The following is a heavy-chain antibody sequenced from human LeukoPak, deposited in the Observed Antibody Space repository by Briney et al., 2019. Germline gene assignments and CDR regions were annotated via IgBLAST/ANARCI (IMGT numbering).Heavy chain of an antibody. D-gene: IGHD3-16*02. J-gene: IGHJ3*02. V-gene: IGHV5-51*04. CDR3: ACRSYRYAFDI. CDR1: GYSFTSYW. Sequence: GESLKISCKGSGYSFTSYWIGWVRQMPGEGLEWMGIIYPGDSDTRYSPSFQGQVTISADKPISTAYLQWSSLKASDTAMYYCACRSYRYAFDIWGQGTMVTVSS. CDR2: IYPGDSDT.